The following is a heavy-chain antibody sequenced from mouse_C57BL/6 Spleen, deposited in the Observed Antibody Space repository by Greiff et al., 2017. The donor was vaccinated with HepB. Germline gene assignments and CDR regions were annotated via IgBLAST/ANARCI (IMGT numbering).Heavy chain of an antibody. CDR3: ARLYGSSYWYFDV. CDR1: GYAFSSYW. V-gene: IGHV1-80*01. Sequence: QVQLQQSGAELVKPGASVKISCKASGYAFSSYWMNWVKQRPGKGLEWIGQIYPGDGDTNYNGKFKGKATLTADKSSSTAYMQLSSLTSEDSAVYFCARLYGSSYWYFDVWGTGTTVTISS. J-gene: IGHJ1*03. D-gene: IGHD1-1*01. CDR2: IYPGDGDT.